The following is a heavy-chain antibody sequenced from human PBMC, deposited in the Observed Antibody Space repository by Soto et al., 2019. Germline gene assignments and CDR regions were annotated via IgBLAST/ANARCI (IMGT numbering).Heavy chain of an antibody. V-gene: IGHV1-8*01. CDR2: MNPNNGYT. CDR3: ARGYCSGGDCFPFLVPF. D-gene: IGHD2-21*02. Sequence: QVQLVQSGAEVKKPGASVKVSCQASGYSFSSYDVNWVRQAPGQGLEWMGWMNPNNGYTDFALNFQGRVTMTRNTSISTAYMELSSMSPEDTAVYYCARGYCSGGDCFPFLVPFWGQGTLVTVS. CDR1: GYSFSSYD. J-gene: IGHJ4*02.